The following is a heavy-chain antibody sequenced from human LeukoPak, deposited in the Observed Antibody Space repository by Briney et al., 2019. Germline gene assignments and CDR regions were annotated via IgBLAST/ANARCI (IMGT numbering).Heavy chain of an antibody. V-gene: IGHV4-34*01. CDR1: GGSFSGYY. D-gene: IGHD3-10*01. J-gene: IGHJ6*02. Sequence: SETLSLTCAVYGGSFSGYYWSWIRQPPGKGLEWIGEINHSGSTNYNPSLKRRVTISVDTSKNQFSLKLSSVTAADTAVYYCARDRRSPPHLITMVRGPHLGYYGMDVWGQGTTVTVSS. CDR2: INHSGST. CDR3: ARDRRSPPHLITMVRGPHLGYYGMDV.